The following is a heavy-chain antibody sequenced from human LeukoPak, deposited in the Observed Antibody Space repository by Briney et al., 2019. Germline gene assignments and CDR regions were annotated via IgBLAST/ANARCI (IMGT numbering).Heavy chain of an antibody. Sequence: PSETLSLTCPVSCGSFSGYYWNWIRHPPGKGLEWIGYVYYSGSTNYNPSLQGRLTMSVDTSTNQFSLNLSSWTAADRVVYYCARATSWDRNNGMDVWGRGPRSSSPQ. J-gene: IGHJ6*01. V-gene: IGHV4-59*01. CDR1: CGSFSGYY. CDR3: ARATSWDRNNGMDV. CDR2: VYYSGST. D-gene: IGHD1-1*01.